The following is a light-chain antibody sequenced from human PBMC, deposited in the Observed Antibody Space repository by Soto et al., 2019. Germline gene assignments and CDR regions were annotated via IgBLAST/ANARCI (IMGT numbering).Light chain of an antibody. Sequence: EIVMTQSPATLSVSPGERATLSCRASQSVRSNLAWYQQKPGQAPRLLIYGASTRATGIPARFSGSGSGTEFTLTISSLQSEDFAVYYGQQYNDWPPWTFGQGTKVEVK. CDR1: QSVRSN. CDR2: GAS. J-gene: IGKJ1*01. V-gene: IGKV3-15*01. CDR3: QQYNDWPPWT.